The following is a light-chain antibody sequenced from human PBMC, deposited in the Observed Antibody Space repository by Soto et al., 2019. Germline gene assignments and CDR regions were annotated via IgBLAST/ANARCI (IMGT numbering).Light chain of an antibody. CDR1: QTISSRY. CDR2: GAS. CDR3: HHSGNSHGT. J-gene: IGKJ1*01. V-gene: IGKV3-20*01. Sequence: IVLTQSPGTLSLSPGERATLSCRASQTISSRYLTWYQQKSGQVPRLLIYGASSRATGIPDRFSGSGSGTDFTLTISRLEPEDVAVYYCHHSGNSHGTFGQGTKVDIK.